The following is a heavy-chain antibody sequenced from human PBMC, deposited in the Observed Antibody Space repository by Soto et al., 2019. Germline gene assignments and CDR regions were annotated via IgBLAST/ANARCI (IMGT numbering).Heavy chain of an antibody. J-gene: IGHJ6*02. Sequence: QVPLVQSGAEAKKPGSSVKVSCKASGGTFSSYAITWVRQAPGQGLEWMGGIIPIFGTANYAQKFQGRVTITADKSTSTAYMGLSSLRSEDTAVYYCARPHYYDSSGYDPAYYGMDVWGQGTTVTVSS. V-gene: IGHV1-69*06. CDR2: IIPIFGTA. CDR3: ARPHYYDSSGYDPAYYGMDV. CDR1: GGTFSSYA. D-gene: IGHD3-22*01.